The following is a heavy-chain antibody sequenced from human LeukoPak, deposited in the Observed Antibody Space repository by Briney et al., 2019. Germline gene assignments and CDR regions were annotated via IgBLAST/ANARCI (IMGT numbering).Heavy chain of an antibody. CDR3: ARDLSHGVWDV. V-gene: IGHV4-59*01. CDR2: IYYSGST. D-gene: IGHD4-17*01. J-gene: IGHJ6*03. CDR1: GGSISSYY. Sequence: PSETLSLTCNFSGGSISSYYWSWIRQPPGKGLEWIGYIYYSGSTNYNPSLKSRVTISVDTSKNQFSLKLSSVTAADTAVYYCARDLSHGVWDVWAKGTTITVSS.